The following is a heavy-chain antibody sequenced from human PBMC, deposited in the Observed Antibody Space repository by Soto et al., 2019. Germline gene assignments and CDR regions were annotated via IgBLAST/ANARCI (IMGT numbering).Heavy chain of an antibody. Sequence: VASVKVSCKASGYTFSSYAMHWVRQAPGQRLEWMGWINAGYGNTKSSQKFQDRVTISRDTSASTAYMELTSLRSEDTVVYYCARDTGDGTFDFWGQGTLVTVSS. V-gene: IGHV1-3*01. J-gene: IGHJ4*02. CDR2: INAGYGNT. D-gene: IGHD7-27*01. CDR1: GYTFSSYA. CDR3: ARDTGDGTFDF.